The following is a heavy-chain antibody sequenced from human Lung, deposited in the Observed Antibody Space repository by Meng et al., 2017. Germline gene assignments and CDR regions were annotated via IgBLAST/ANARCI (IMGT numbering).Heavy chain of an antibody. J-gene: IGHJ4*02. V-gene: IGHV1-18*01. Sequence: QVQGAQSGAEVKEPGASVKVSCKASGYTFTTYGLSWVRQAPGQGLEWMGWISAYNGNTKYAQKVQGRVTMTRDTSTTTAYMELRNLRSDDTAVYYWARDTDYWGQGTLVTVSS. CDR2: ISAYNGNT. CDR1: GYTFTTYG. CDR3: ARDTDY.